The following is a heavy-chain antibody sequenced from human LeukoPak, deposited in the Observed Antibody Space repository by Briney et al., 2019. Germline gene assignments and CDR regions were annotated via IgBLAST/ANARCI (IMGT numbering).Heavy chain of an antibody. D-gene: IGHD1-26*01. Sequence: KPGESLKISCKGSGYSFTSYWIGWVRQMPGKGLEWMGIIYPGDSDTRYSPSFQGQVTISADKSISTAYLQWSSLKASDTAMYYCARFPLVGATTVPNDAFDIWGQGTMVTVSS. V-gene: IGHV5-51*01. CDR1: GYSFTSYW. CDR3: ARFPLVGATTVPNDAFDI. CDR2: IYPGDSDT. J-gene: IGHJ3*02.